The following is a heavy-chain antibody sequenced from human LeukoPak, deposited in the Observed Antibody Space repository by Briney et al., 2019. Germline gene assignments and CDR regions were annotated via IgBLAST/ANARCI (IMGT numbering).Heavy chain of an antibody. CDR2: ISYDGSNK. V-gene: IGHV3-30*04. Sequence: PGGSLRLSCAASGFTFSSYAMHWVRQAPGKGLEWVAVISYDGSNKYYADSVKGRFTISRDNSKNTLYLQMNSLRAEDTAVYYWAKAYCGGDCYPPILDYWGQGTLVTVSS. J-gene: IGHJ4*02. CDR3: AKAYCGGDCYPPILDY. D-gene: IGHD2-21*02. CDR1: GFTFSSYA.